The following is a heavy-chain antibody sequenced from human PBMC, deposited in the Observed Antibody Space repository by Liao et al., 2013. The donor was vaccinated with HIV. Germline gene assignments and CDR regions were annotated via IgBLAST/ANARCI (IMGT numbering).Heavy chain of an antibody. CDR3: AVGSSWYNGWVY. D-gene: IGHD6-13*01. Sequence: QVQLQESGPGLVKPSETLSLTCTVSGGSISSYYWSWIRQPPGKGLEWIGYIYYSGSTNYNPSLKSRVTISVDTSKNQFSLKLSSVTAADTAVYFCAVGSSWYNGWVYWGQGTLVTVSS. V-gene: IGHV4-59*12. CDR2: IYYSGST. CDR1: GGSISSYY. J-gene: IGHJ4*02.